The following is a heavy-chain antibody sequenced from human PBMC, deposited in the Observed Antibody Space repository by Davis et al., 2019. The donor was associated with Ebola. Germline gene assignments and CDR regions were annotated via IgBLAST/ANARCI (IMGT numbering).Heavy chain of an antibody. J-gene: IGHJ6*02. CDR3: ARLSSTWSSLYGMDV. Sequence: ASAKVSCKASGYTFTSYVLHWVRQAPGQGLEWVGWINPHTGDTKYSQKFQGRVTINRDKSATTAYMDLNSLRSEDTAVYFCARLSSTWSSLYGMDVWGQGTTVTVSS. V-gene: IGHV1-3*01. CDR1: GYTFTSYV. CDR2: INPHTGDT. D-gene: IGHD6-13*01.